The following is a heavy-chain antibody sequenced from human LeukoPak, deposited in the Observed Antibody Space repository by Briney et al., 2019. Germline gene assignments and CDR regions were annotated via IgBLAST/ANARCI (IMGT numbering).Heavy chain of an antibody. J-gene: IGHJ4*02. CDR1: GFSLSTSGMR. D-gene: IGHD6-13*01. CDR3: ARISPPGSSWQGYFDY. V-gene: IGHV2-70*04. CDR2: IDWDDDK. Sequence: ESGPAPVKPTQTLTLTCTFSGFSLSTSGMRVSWIRQPPGKALEWLALIDWDDDKFYSTSLKTRLTISKDTSKNQVVLTMTNMDPVDTATYYCARISPPGSSWQGYFDYWGQGTLVTVSS.